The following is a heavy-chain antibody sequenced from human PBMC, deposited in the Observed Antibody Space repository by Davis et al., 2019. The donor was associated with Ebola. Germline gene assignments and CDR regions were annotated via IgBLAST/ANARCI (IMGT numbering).Heavy chain of an antibody. D-gene: IGHD4-17*01. CDR3: ARSTYTVTPDY. CDR2: INPSGGST. Sequence: AASVKVSCKASVYTFTSYYMHWVRHAPGQGLECMGIINPSGGSTSYAQKFQGRVTMTRDTSTSTVYMELSSLRSEDTAVYYCARSTYTVTPDYWGQGTLVTVSS. CDR1: VYTFTSYY. J-gene: IGHJ4*02. V-gene: IGHV1-46*01.